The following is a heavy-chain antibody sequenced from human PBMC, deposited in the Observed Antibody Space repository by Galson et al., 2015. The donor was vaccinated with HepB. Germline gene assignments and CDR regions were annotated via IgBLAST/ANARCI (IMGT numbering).Heavy chain of an antibody. CDR2: ISSNGGST. CDR1: GFTFSSYA. CDR3: VKGLVTAMVKDAFDI. V-gene: IGHV3-64D*06. Sequence: SLRLSCAASGFTFSSYAMHWVRQAPGKGLEYVSAISSNGGSTYYADSVKGRFTISRDNSKNTLYLQMSSLRAEDTAVYYCVKGLVTAMVKDAFDIWGQGTMVTVSS. J-gene: IGHJ3*02. D-gene: IGHD5-18*01.